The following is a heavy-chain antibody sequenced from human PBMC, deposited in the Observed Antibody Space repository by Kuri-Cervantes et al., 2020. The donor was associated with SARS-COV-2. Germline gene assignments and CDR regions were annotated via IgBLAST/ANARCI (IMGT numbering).Heavy chain of an antibody. CDR1: GFTFSSYW. CDR3: ASLTGFNWFDP. Sequence: GESLKISCASSGFTFSSYWMSWVRQAPGKGLEWVANIKQDGSEKYYVDSVKGRFTISRDNAKNSLYLQMNSLRAEDTAVYYCASLTGFNWFDPWGQGTLVTVSS. CDR2: IKQDGSEK. D-gene: IGHD3-10*01. V-gene: IGHV3-7*01. J-gene: IGHJ5*02.